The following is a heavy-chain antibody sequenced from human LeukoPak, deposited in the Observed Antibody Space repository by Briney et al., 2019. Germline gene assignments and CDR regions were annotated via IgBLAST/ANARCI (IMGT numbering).Heavy chain of an antibody. V-gene: IGHV4-31*03. Sequence: PSQTLSLTCTVSGGSISSGGYYWSWIRRHPGKGLEWIGYIYYSGSTYYNPSLKSRVTISVDTSKNQFSLKLSSVTAADTAVYYRARHSRSIAVFDYWGQGTLVTVSS. J-gene: IGHJ4*02. CDR3: ARHSRSIAVFDY. D-gene: IGHD6-19*01. CDR2: IYYSGST. CDR1: GGSISSGGYY.